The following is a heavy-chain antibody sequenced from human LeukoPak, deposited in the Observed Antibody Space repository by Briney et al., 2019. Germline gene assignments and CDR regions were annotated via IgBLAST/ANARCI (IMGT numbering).Heavy chain of an antibody. CDR3: ARDQDRNGYFDY. V-gene: IGHV4-31*03. J-gene: IGHJ4*02. CDR1: GGSIA. D-gene: IGHD2-8*01. CDR2: IYFLGSS. Sequence: SQTLSLTCNVSGGSIAWIRQRPGEGLERIGYIYFLGSSYYNPSLKSRLDLSFDSSKNQFSLNLRSVTAADSAVYFCARDQDRNGYFDYWGQGVLVTVSS.